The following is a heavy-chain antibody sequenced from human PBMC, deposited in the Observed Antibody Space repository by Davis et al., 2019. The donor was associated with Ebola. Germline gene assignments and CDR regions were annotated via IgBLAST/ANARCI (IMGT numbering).Heavy chain of an antibody. CDR2: IYYSGST. CDR3: ARGGAGSGGDV. J-gene: IGHJ6*02. Sequence: SETLSLTCTVSGGSISSYYWSWIRQPPGKGLEWIGYIYYSGSTNYNPSLNSRVTISVDTSKNQFPLKLNSVTAADTAVYYCARGGAGSGGDVWGQGTTVTVSS. V-gene: IGHV4-59*01. CDR1: GGSISSYY. D-gene: IGHD3-10*01.